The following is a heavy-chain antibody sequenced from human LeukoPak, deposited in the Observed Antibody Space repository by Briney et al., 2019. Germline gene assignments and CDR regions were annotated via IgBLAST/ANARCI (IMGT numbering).Heavy chain of an antibody. V-gene: IGHV1-69*05. CDR3: ASRGTHFDY. Sequence: SVKVSCKASGGTFSSYAISWVRQAPGQGLEWMGGIVPIFGTANYAQKFQGRVTITTGGSTSTAYMELSSLRSEDTAVYYCASRGTHFDYWGQGTLVTVSS. D-gene: IGHD1-7*01. J-gene: IGHJ4*02. CDR2: IVPIFGTA. CDR1: GGTFSSYA.